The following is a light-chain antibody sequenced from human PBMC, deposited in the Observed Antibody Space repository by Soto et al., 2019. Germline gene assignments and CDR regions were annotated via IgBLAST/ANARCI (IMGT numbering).Light chain of an antibody. Sequence: EIVLTQSPGTLSLSPGERATLSCRASQSVSSSYLAWYQQKPGQAPRLLIYGASSRATGIPDRFSGSGSGIDFTLTSSRLEPEDFAVYYCQQYGSSPQTFGQGTKLEIK. CDR2: GAS. J-gene: IGKJ2*01. V-gene: IGKV3-20*01. CDR3: QQYGSSPQT. CDR1: QSVSSSY.